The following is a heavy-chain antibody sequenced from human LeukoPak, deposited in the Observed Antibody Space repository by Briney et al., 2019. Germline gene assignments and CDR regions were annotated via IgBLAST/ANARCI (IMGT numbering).Heavy chain of an antibody. J-gene: IGHJ6*02. CDR1: GFTFSSYW. CDR3: KQKTAYEMDV. V-gene: IGHV3-7*03. D-gene: IGHD2-21*01. CDR2: IKQDGSEK. Sequence: PWGSLRLSCAASGFTFSSYWMSWVRQAPGKGREWVANIKQDGSEKYYVDSVKGRFTISRDNAKHSLYLQMNSLRAEDTAVFFFKQKTAYEMDVWGQGTTVTVSS.